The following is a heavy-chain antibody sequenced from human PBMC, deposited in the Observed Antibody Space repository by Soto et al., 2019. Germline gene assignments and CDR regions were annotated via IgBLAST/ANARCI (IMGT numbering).Heavy chain of an antibody. D-gene: IGHD3-10*01. CDR1: GGSISSSSYY. CDR3: ARQRGLLWFGELLFDY. V-gene: IGHV4-39*01. CDR2: VYYSGST. Sequence: SETLSLTCTVSGGSISSSSYYWGWIRQPPGKGLEWIGNVYYSGSTYYNPSLKSRVTISVDTSKNQFSLKLSSVTAADTAVYYCARQRGLLWFGELLFDYWGQGTLVTVSS. J-gene: IGHJ4*02.